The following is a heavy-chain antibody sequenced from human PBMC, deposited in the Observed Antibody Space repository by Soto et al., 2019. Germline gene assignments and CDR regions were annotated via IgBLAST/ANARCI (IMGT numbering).Heavy chain of an antibody. J-gene: IGHJ4*02. CDR2: IKSKTNGGTT. CDR1: GFIFSNAW. CDR3: TTDDPINRY. V-gene: IGHV3-15*01. Sequence: SLRLSCAASGFIFSNAWMSWVRQAPGKGLEWVGRIKSKTNGGTTDYAAPVRGRFSISRDDSKNTLYLQMNSLKTEDTAVYYCTTDDPINRYWGQGTLVTVSS.